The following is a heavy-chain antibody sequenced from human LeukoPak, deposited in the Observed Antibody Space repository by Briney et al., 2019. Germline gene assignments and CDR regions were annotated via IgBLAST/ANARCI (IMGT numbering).Heavy chain of an antibody. CDR1: GGSISSYY. CDR2: NYTSGST. J-gene: IGHJ4*02. V-gene: IGHV4-4*09. D-gene: IGHD3-10*01. Sequence: SETLSLTCTVSGGSISSYYWSWIRQPPGKGLEWIGYNYTSGSTNYNPSLKSRVTISVDTSKNQFSLKLSSVTAADTAVYYCARHYGSGSYYPDWGQGTLVTVSS. CDR3: ARHYGSGSYYPD.